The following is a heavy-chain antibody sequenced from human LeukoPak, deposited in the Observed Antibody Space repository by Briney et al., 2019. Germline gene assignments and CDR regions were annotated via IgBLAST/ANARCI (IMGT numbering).Heavy chain of an antibody. D-gene: IGHD2-21*02. CDR3: ARQVPSYCGGDCYFNWFDP. J-gene: IGHJ5*02. CDR2: IYPGDSDT. V-gene: IGHV5-51*01. Sequence: GESLKISCKGSGYRFASYWIGWVRQMPGKGLEWMGIIYPGDSDTRYSPSFQGQVTISADKSISTAYLQWSSLKASDTAMYYCARQVPSYCGGDCYFNWFDPWGQGTLVTVSS. CDR1: GYRFASYW.